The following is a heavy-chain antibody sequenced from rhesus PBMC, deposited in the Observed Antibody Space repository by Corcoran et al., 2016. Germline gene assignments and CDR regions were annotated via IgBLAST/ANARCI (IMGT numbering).Heavy chain of an antibody. CDR2: ISSGGVGP. J-gene: IGHJ4*01. V-gene: IGHV3S25*01. Sequence: EVQLVESGGGLAQPGGSLRLSCAASGFTFSSYGMYWVRQAPGKGLEGISAISSGGVGPYYGDSVKGRFTISRDNSKNTLSLQMNSLRAEDTAVYYCAKVRGDYCSGGVCYLDYWGQGVLVTVSS. CDR1: GFTFSSYG. D-gene: IGHD2-39*02. CDR3: AKVRGDYCSGGVCYLDY.